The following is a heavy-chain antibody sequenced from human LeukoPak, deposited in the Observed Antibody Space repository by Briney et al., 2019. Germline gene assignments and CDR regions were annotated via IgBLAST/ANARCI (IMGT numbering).Heavy chain of an antibody. CDR2: ISADNGNT. CDR1: GYTFTSYD. V-gene: IGHV1-18*01. Sequence: ASVKVSCKASGYTFTSYDINWVRQAPGQGLEWMGCISADNGNTNYAQKLQGRVTMTTDTSTSTAYMELRSLRSDDTAVYYCARETLGYCSGGSCYSDFGYFDYWGQGTLVTVSS. CDR3: ARETLGYCSGGSCYSDFGYFDY. D-gene: IGHD2-15*01. J-gene: IGHJ4*02.